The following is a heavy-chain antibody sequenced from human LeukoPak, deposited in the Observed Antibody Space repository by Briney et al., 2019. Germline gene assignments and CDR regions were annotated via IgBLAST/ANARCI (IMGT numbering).Heavy chain of an antibody. CDR1: GFPFSGAW. V-gene: IGHV3-74*03. J-gene: IGHJ4*02. D-gene: IGHD6-13*01. CDR2: ISNDASIT. CDR3: TRGPFTAPGIADY. Sequence: PGGSLRLSCAASGFPFSGAWIHWVRQVPGKGLAWVSGISNDASITEYTGSVKGRFTISRDNDKKMVYLQMNSPRVEDTAMYYCTRGPFTAPGIADYWGQGTLVTVSS.